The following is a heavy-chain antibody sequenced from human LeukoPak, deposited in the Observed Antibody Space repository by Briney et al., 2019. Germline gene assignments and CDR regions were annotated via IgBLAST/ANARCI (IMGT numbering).Heavy chain of an antibody. CDR3: ARTDDSSGYYYRDPFDY. Sequence: PSETLSLTCTVSGGSINSRSYYWGWIRQPPGKGLEWIGSIYYSGSTYHNPSLKSRVTISVDTSKNQLSLKLSSVTAADTAVYYCARTDDSSGYYYRDPFDYWGQGTLVTVSS. J-gene: IGHJ4*02. CDR1: GGSINSRSYY. D-gene: IGHD3-22*01. V-gene: IGHV4-39*01. CDR2: IYYSGST.